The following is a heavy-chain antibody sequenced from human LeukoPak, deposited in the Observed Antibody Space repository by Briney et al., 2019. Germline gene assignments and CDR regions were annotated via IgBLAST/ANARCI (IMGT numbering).Heavy chain of an antibody. CDR3: ASGDRSSTYYDFWSGYSFDY. V-gene: IGHV4-34*01. CDR1: GGSISSYY. CDR2: INHSGST. Sequence: PSETLSLTCTVSGGSISSYYWSWIRQPPGKGLEWIGEINHSGSTNYNPSLKSRVTISVDTSKNQFSLKLSSVTAADTAVYYCASGDRSSTYYDFWSGYSFDYWGQGTLVTVSS. J-gene: IGHJ4*02. D-gene: IGHD3-3*01.